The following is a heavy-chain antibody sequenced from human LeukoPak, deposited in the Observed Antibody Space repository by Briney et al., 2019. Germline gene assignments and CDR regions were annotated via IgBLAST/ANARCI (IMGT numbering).Heavy chain of an antibody. V-gene: IGHV3-11*01. CDR1: GFTFSDYY. CDR3: ARDPEYSSSSGWFDP. Sequence: PGRSLRLSCAASGFTFSDYYMSWIRQAPGKGLEWVSYISSSGSTIYYADSVKGRFTISRDNAKNSLYLQMNSLRAEDTAVYYCARDPEYSSSSGWFDPWGQGTLVTVSS. J-gene: IGHJ5*02. D-gene: IGHD6-6*01. CDR2: ISSSGSTI.